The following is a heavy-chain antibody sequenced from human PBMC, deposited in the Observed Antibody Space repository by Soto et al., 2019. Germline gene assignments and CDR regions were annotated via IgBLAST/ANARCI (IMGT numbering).Heavy chain of an antibody. CDR3: AKAVGATIDFAHFDR. CDR2: ISGSADGT. CDR1: GFTFRSYA. D-gene: IGHD1-26*01. Sequence: EVQLLESGGGLVQPGGSLRLSCAGSGFTFRSYAMSWVRQSPGKGLEWVSAISGSADGTYYADSVRGRFTISRDNSKNTLYLQTNSLRAEDTAVYYCAKAVGATIDFAHFDRWGQGTLVPVSS. J-gene: IGHJ4*02. V-gene: IGHV3-23*01.